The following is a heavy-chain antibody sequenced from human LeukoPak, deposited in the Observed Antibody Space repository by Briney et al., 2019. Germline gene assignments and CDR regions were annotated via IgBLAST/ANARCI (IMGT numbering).Heavy chain of an antibody. Sequence: GGSLRLSCAASGFTFSSYSMNWVRQAPGKGLEWVSSISSSSSYIYYADSVKGRFTISRDNAKNSLYLQMNSLRAEDTAVYYCARGFRGSARNYYDSSGYSRDAFDIWGQGTMVTVSS. V-gene: IGHV3-21*01. CDR3: ARGFRGSARNYYDSSGYSRDAFDI. D-gene: IGHD3-22*01. J-gene: IGHJ3*02. CDR1: GFTFSSYS. CDR2: ISSSSSYI.